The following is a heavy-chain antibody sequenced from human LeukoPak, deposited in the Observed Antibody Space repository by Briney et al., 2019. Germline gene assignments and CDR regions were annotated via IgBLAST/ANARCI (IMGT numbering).Heavy chain of an antibody. V-gene: IGHV3-23*01. CDR2: FSGSGGDT. CDR1: GFTFSNYA. CDR3: AKDRSCTNNICHGDFDY. J-gene: IGHJ4*02. D-gene: IGHD2-8*01. Sequence: PGGSLRLSCAAPGFTFSNYAMSWGPQAPGKGVECVSGFSGSGGDTYYAGSVKGRFTISRDNSKNTLYLQMNSLRAEDTAVYYCAKDRSCTNNICHGDFDYWGQGTLVTVSS.